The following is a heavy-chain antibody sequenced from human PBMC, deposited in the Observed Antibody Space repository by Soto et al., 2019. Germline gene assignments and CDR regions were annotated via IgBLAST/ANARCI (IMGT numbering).Heavy chain of an antibody. CDR2: TYYRSKWYN. CDR1: GDSVSSNSAA. Sequence: QVQLQQSGPGLVKPSQTLSLTCAISGDSVSSNSAAWNWIRQSPSRGLEWLGRTYYRSKWYNDSAVSVKSLITNNPDPSKNQVSLVLNSVTPKVMAVYYCARAYFSGGSCWAWSSWFAALGQGTLVTVSS. J-gene: IGHJ5*02. V-gene: IGHV6-1*01. CDR3: ARAYFSGGSCWAWSSWFAA. D-gene: IGHD2-15*01.